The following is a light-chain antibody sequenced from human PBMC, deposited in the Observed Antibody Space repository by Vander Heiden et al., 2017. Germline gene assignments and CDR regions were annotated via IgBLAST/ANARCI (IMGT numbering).Light chain of an antibody. Sequence: SYVLPQPPSVSVAPGQTARLPCGASTIGSKSVDWYQQKTGQASVLVVYDDNDRPSGIPERFSGSNSGNTATLTISRVDAGDEADYYCQVWESSSDYHYVFGTGTRVTVL. CDR2: DDN. CDR1: TIGSKS. J-gene: IGLJ1*01. CDR3: QVWESSSDYHYV. V-gene: IGLV3-21*02.